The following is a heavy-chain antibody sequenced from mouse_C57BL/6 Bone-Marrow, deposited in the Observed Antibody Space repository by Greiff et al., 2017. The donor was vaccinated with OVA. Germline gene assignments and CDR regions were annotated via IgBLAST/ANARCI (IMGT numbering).Heavy chain of an antibody. Sequence: VHVKQSGAELVRPGASVKLSCTASGFNIKDDYMHWVKQRPEQGLEWIGWIDPENGDTEYASKFQGKATITADTSSNTAYLQLSSLTSEDTAVYYCTTGWLPPWFAYWGQGTLVTVSA. CDR1: GFNIKDDY. V-gene: IGHV14-4*01. J-gene: IGHJ3*01. D-gene: IGHD2-3*01. CDR2: IDPENGDT. CDR3: TTGWLPPWFAY.